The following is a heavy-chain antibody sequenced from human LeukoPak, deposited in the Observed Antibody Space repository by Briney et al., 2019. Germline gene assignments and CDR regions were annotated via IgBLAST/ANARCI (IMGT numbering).Heavy chain of an antibody. Sequence: ASVKVSCKASGYTLTSYGISWVRQAPGQGLEWMGWISTYNGHTNYARKVQGRVTMTTDTSTSTAYMELGSLRSDDTAVYFCAREGGRYCSGGSCYSSNGWYGGLNYWGQGTLVTVSS. CDR3: AREGGRYCSGGSCYSSNGWYGGLNY. J-gene: IGHJ4*02. CDR1: GYTLTSYG. CDR2: ISTYNGHT. V-gene: IGHV1-18*01. D-gene: IGHD2-15*01.